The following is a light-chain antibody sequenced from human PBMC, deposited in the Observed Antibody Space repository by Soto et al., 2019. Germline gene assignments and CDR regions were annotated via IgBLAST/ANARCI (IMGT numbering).Light chain of an antibody. Sequence: QSVLTQPASVSGTPGQSITISCTGTSSDVRGYNYVSWYQQHPGKAPKLMIYEVSNRPSGVSNRFSGSKSGNTASLTISGLQAEDEADYYCSSYTSSSTLYVFGTGTKLTV. CDR1: SSDVRGYNY. J-gene: IGLJ1*01. CDR2: EVS. CDR3: SSYTSSSTLYV. V-gene: IGLV2-14*01.